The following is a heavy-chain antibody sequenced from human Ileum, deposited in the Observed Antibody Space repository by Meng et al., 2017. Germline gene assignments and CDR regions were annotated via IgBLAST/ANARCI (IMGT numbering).Heavy chain of an antibody. Sequence: QVQLQQWGSGVWTPVASLSLTCAVYGGSFSRYYGSWFRQPPGKRLEWIGDIYHSGSTNYIPSLKSRVPISVDTSQNQFSLKLSSVTAADTAVYYCARGGPWFDPWGQGTLVTVSS. CDR1: GGSFSRYY. V-gene: IGHV4-34*01. CDR2: IYHSGST. CDR3: ARGGPWFDP. J-gene: IGHJ5*02.